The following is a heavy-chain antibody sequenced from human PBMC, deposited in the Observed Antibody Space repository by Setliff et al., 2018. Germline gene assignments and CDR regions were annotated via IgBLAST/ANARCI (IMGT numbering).Heavy chain of an antibody. Sequence: SETLSLTCTVSGGSISSSSYYWGWIRQPPGKGLEWIGSIYYSGSTYYNPSLKSRVTISVDTSKNQFSLKLSSVTAADTAVYYCARYNYYDSSGYFLTFDYWGHGTLVTVSS. CDR2: IYYSGST. J-gene: IGHJ4*01. CDR1: GGSISSSSYY. D-gene: IGHD3-22*01. V-gene: IGHV4-39*01. CDR3: ARYNYYDSSGYFLTFDY.